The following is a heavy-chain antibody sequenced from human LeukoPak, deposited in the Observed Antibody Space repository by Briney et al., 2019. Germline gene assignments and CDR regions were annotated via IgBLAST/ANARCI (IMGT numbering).Heavy chain of an antibody. V-gene: IGHV1-8*01. CDR1: GYTFTSYD. CDR3: ARGVVGDTAMVNY. J-gene: IGHJ4*02. CDR2: MNPNSGNT. Sequence: ASVKVSFKASGYTFTSYDINWVRQAPGQGLAWMGWMNPNSGNTGYAQKFQGRVTMTRNTSISTAYMELSSLRSEDTAVYYCARGVVGDTAMVNYWGQGTLVTVSS. D-gene: IGHD5-18*01.